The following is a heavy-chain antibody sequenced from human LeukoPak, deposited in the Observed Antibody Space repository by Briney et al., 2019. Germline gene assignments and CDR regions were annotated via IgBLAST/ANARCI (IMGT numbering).Heavy chain of an antibody. V-gene: IGHV1-18*01. D-gene: IGHD3-3*01. J-gene: IGHJ4*02. CDR1: GYTFTSYG. CDR3: ARTEDYDFWSGYYTPYFDY. CDR2: ISAYNGNT. Sequence: ASVKVSCKASGYTFTSYGISWVRQAPGQGLEWMGWISAYNGNTNYAQKLQGRVTMTTDTSTSTAYMELRSLRSDDTAVYYCARTEDYDFWSGYYTPYFDYWGQGTLVTVSS.